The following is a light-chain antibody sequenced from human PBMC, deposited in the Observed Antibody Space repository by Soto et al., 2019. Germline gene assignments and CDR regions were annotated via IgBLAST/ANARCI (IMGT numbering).Light chain of an antibody. CDR1: QGIRTY. CDR2: AAS. CDR3: QHLDTYPPFT. Sequence: DIQSTQSPSFLSASVGDRVTITCRASQGIRTYLAWYQQKPGKAPKLLIYAASTLLSGVPSRFSGSGSGTEFTLTISSLQPEDFATYFCQHLDTYPPFTFGPGTTVDIK. J-gene: IGKJ3*01. V-gene: IGKV1-9*01.